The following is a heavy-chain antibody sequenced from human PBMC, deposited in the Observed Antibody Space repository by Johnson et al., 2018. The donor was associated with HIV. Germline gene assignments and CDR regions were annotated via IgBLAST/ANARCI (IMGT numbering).Heavy chain of an antibody. CDR1: GFNVSSNY. Sequence: VQLVESGGGLVQPGGSLRLSCAASGFNVSSNYMSWVRQAPGKGLEWVSVLFGGGTTYYTDSVRGRFTISRDNSQNTLYLQMNSLRAEDTAMYYCARGWVGATLRAFDIWGQGTMVTVSS. CDR3: ARGWVGATLRAFDI. V-gene: IGHV3-66*01. J-gene: IGHJ3*02. D-gene: IGHD1-26*01. CDR2: LFGGGTT.